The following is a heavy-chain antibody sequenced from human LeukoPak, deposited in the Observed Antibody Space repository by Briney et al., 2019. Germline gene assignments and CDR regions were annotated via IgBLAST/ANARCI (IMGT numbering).Heavy chain of an antibody. CDR2: IYYSGST. V-gene: IGHV4-59*08. CDR3: ASHGPYSSSWYYLVHGMDV. CDR1: GGSISSYN. J-gene: IGHJ6*02. D-gene: IGHD6-13*01. Sequence: PSETLSLTCTVSGGSISSYNWSWIRQPPGQGLERIGYIYYSGSTNYNPSLKSRVTISVDTSKNQFSLKLSSVTAADTAVCYCASHGPYSSSWYYLVHGMDVWGQGTTVTVSS.